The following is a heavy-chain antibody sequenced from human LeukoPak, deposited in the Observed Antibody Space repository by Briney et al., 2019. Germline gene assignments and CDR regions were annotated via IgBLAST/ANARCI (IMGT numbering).Heavy chain of an antibody. CDR1: GFTFSSYG. CDR2: IRYDGSNK. Sequence: PGGSLRLSCAASGFTFSSYGMHWVRQAPGKGLEWVAFIRYDGSNKYYADSVKGRFTISRDNSKNTLYLQMNSLRAEDTAVYYCAKDFRPMVRGVIFHDYYYYMDVWGKGTTVTVSS. V-gene: IGHV3-30*02. D-gene: IGHD3-10*01. J-gene: IGHJ6*03. CDR3: AKDFRPMVRGVIFHDYYYYMDV.